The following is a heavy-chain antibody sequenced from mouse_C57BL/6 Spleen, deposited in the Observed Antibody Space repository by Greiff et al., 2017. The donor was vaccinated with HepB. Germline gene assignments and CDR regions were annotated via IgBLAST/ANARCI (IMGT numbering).Heavy chain of an antibody. CDR3: ARIYDDYDGAMDY. CDR2: INPNNGGT. CDR1: GYTFTDYY. Sequence: EVQLQQSGPELVKPGASVKISCKASGYTFTDYYMNWVKQSHGKSLEWIGDINPNNGGTSYNQKFKGKATLTVDKSSSTAYMELRSLTSEDSAVYYCARIYDDYDGAMDYWGQGTSVTVSS. J-gene: IGHJ4*01. V-gene: IGHV1-26*01. D-gene: IGHD2-4*01.